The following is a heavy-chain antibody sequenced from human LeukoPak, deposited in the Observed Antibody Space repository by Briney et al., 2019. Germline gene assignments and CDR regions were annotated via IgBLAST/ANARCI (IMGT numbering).Heavy chain of an antibody. V-gene: IGHV3-74*01. CDR3: TRGQSPRHDAFDI. CDR1: GFTFSGYW. Sequence: GSLRLSCXASGFTFSGYWVHWVRQAPGKGLVWVSHITNDGSSRSYADSVKGRFTISRDNAKNTVYLQMNGLRAEDTAVYYCTRGQSPRHDAFDIWGQGTMVTVSS. J-gene: IGHJ3*02. CDR2: ITNDGSSR.